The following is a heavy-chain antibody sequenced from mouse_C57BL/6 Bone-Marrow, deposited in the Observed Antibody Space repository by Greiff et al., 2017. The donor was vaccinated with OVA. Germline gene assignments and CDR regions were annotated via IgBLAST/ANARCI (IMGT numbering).Heavy chain of an antibody. CDR2: ISGGGGNT. Sequence: EVKVEESGGGLVKPGGSLKLSCAASGFTFSSYTMSWVRQTPEKRLEWVATISGGGGNTYYPDSVKGRFTISRDNAKNTLYLQMSSRRSEDKALYYCARAGYYPYYFDYWGQGTTLTVSS. J-gene: IGHJ2*01. CDR1: GFTFSSYT. V-gene: IGHV5-9*01. D-gene: IGHD2-3*01. CDR3: ARAGYYPYYFDY.